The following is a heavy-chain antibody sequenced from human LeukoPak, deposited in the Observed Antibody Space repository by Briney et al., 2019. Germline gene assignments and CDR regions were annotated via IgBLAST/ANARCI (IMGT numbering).Heavy chain of an antibody. CDR1: GFTFSYYG. Sequence: GGSLRLSCAASGFTFSYYGMHWVRQAPGKGLEWVAFIRYDGSNKYYADSVKGRFTISRDISKNTLYLQMNSLRAEDTAVYYCARDMGREDAFDIWGLGTLVTVSS. J-gene: IGHJ3*02. CDR3: ARDMGREDAFDI. V-gene: IGHV3-30*02. D-gene: IGHD1-26*01. CDR2: IRYDGSNK.